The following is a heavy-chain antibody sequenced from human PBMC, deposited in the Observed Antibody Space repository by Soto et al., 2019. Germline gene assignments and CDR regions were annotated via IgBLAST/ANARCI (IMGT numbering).Heavy chain of an antibody. CDR2: ISAYNGNT. CDR3: ARLQAAAGDNDLTFDY. D-gene: IGHD6-13*01. CDR1: GYTFASYA. V-gene: IGHV5-10-1*01. J-gene: IGHJ4*02. Sequence: KVSCKASGYTFASYAISWMRQAPGQGLEWMGWISAYNGNTNYSPSFQGHVTISADKSISTAYLQWSSLKASDTAMYYCARLQAAAGDNDLTFDYWGQGTLVNVSS.